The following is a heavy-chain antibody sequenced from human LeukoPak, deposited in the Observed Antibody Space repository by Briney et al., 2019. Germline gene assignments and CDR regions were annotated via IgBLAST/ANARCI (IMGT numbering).Heavy chain of an antibody. CDR3: AGRKGYYGSSDYYAFDY. J-gene: IGHJ4*02. CDR1: GYSFTSYW. V-gene: IGHV5-51*01. CDR2: IYPGDSDT. Sequence: GESLKISCKGSGYSFTSYWIGWVRQMPGRGLEWIGIIYPGDSDTRYSPSFQGQVTISADKSISTAYLQWSSLKASDTAMYYCAGRKGYYGSSDYYAFDYWGQGTLVTVSS. D-gene: IGHD3-22*01.